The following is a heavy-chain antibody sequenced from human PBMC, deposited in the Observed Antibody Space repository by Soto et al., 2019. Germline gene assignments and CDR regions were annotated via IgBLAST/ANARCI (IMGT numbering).Heavy chain of an antibody. V-gene: IGHV3-21*01. J-gene: IGHJ5*02. CDR1: GFTFSSYS. Sequence: GSLRLSCAASGFTFSSYSMNWVRQAPGKGLEWVSSISSSSSYIYYADSVKGRFTISRDNAKNSLYLQMNSLRAEDTAVYYCARTPLVVPAANNWFDPWGQGTLVTVSS. CDR2: ISSSSSYI. CDR3: ARTPLVVPAANNWFDP. D-gene: IGHD2-2*01.